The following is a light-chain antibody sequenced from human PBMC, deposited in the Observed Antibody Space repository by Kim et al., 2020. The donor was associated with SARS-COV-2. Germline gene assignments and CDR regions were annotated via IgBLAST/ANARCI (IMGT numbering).Light chain of an antibody. CDR1: KLGDKY. J-gene: IGLJ3*02. V-gene: IGLV3-1*01. CDR3: QAWDSSLRV. CDR2: QDS. Sequence: GLPGQAASITCSGDKLGDKYACWYQQKPGQSPVLVIYQDSKRPSGIPERFSGSNSGNTATLTISGTQAMDEADYYCQAWDSSLRVFGGGTKLTVL.